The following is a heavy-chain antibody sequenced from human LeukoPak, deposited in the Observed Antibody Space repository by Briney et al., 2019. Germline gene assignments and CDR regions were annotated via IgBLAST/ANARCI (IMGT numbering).Heavy chain of an antibody. CDR2: ISSSGSTI. Sequence: GGSLRLSCAASGFTFSDYYMSWIRQAPGKGLEWVSYISSSGSTIYYADSVKGRFTISRDNAKNSLYLQMNSLRAEDTAVYYCAGKGGGDYGSGSYSNYCYYMDVWGKGTTVTVSS. V-gene: IGHV3-11*04. J-gene: IGHJ6*03. CDR3: AGKGGGDYGSGSYSNYCYYMDV. D-gene: IGHD3-10*01. CDR1: GFTFSDYY.